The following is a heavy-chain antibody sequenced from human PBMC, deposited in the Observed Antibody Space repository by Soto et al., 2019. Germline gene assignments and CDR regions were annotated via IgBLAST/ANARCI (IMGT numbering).Heavy chain of an antibody. CDR2: IYYSGST. Sequence: SETLSLTCTVSGGSISSGDYYWSWIRQPPGKGLEWIGYIYYSGSTYYNPSLKSRVTISVDTSKNQFSLKLSSVTAADTAVYYCAREVRRITIFGVVILFDYWGQGTLVTVSS. J-gene: IGHJ4*02. V-gene: IGHV4-30-4*01. D-gene: IGHD3-3*01. CDR3: AREVRRITIFGVVILFDY. CDR1: GGSISSGDYY.